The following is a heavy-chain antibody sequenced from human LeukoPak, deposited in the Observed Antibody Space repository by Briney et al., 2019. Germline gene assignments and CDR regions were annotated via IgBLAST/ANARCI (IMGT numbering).Heavy chain of an antibody. V-gene: IGHV1-69*05. CDR2: IIPLFGTT. CDR3: ARAAYNDFWSEYNYFGP. J-gene: IGHJ5*02. D-gene: IGHD3-3*01. Sequence: GASVKVSYKASGGTFSYTAISWVRQAPGQGLEWMGGIIPLFGTTNYAQKFQGRVTITKNDSTTTAYMELSSLRSDDTAMYYCARAAYNDFWSEYNYFGPWGQGSLVTVSS. CDR1: GGTFSYTA.